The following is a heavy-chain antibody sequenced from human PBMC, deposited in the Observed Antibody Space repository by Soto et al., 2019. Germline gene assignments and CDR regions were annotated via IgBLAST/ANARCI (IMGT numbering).Heavy chain of an antibody. D-gene: IGHD6-19*01. V-gene: IGHV3-11*06. J-gene: IGHJ5*02. CDR2: ISSSSSYT. CDR3: ARVGSAVRSWFDP. Sequence: QVQLVESGGGLVKPGGSLRLSCAASGLTFSDYYMSWIRQAPGKGLEWVSYISSSSSYTNYADSVKGRFTISRDNAKNSLYLQMNSLRAEDTAVYYCARVGSAVRSWFDPWGQGTLVTVSS. CDR1: GLTFSDYY.